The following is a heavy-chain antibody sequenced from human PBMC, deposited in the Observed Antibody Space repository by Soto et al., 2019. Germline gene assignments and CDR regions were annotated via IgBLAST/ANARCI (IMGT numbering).Heavy chain of an antibody. CDR2: IIPILGIA. D-gene: IGHD1-20*01. V-gene: IGHV1-69*04. CDR1: GYTFTSYA. Sequence: ASVKVSCKASGYTFTSYAMHWVRQAPGQGLEWMGRIIPILGIANYAQKFQGRVTITADESTSTAYMELSSLRSEDTAVYYCARSITGTVSYYYGMDVWGQGTTVTVSS. J-gene: IGHJ6*02. CDR3: ARSITGTVSYYYGMDV.